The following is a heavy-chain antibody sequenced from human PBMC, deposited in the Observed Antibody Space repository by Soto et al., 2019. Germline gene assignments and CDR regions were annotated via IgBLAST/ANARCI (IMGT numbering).Heavy chain of an antibody. CDR1: GFTFSSYA. CDR3: ARDELLTYYFDY. V-gene: IGHV3-30-3*01. Sequence: QVQLVESGGGVVQPGRSLRLSCAASGFTFSSYAMHWVRQAPGKGLEWVAVISYDGSNKYYADSVKGRFTISRENSKNTLYLQMNSLRAEDTAVYYCARDELLTYYFDYWGQGTLVTVSS. CDR2: ISYDGSNK. D-gene: IGHD2-15*01. J-gene: IGHJ4*02.